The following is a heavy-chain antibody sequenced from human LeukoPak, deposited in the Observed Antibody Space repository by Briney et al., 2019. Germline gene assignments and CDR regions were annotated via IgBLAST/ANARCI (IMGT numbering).Heavy chain of an antibody. CDR1: GGSISSGGYY. J-gene: IGHJ4*02. V-gene: IGHV4-31*03. CDR2: IYYSGST. Sequence: SETLSLTCTVSGGSISSGGYYWSWIRQHPGKGLEWIGYIYYSGSTYYNPSLKSRVTIPVDTSKNQFSLKLSSVTAADTAVYYCARAGFDFWSGYSRYFDYWGQGTLVTVSS. D-gene: IGHD3-3*01. CDR3: ARAGFDFWSGYSRYFDY.